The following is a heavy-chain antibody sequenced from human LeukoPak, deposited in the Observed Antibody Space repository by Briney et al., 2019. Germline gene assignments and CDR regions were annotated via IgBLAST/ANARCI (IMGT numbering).Heavy chain of an antibody. V-gene: IGHV3-23*01. CDR2: IGGRGVST. CDR1: GFTFSSYA. J-gene: IGHJ6*02. CDR3: AITMVWGPITEYYYGMDV. D-gene: IGHD3-10*01. Sequence: GGSLRLSCAASGFTFSSYAMSWVRQAPGKGLEWVSAIGGRGVSTYYADSVQGRFTISRDNSKNTLYLQMNSLRAEDTAVYYCAITMVWGPITEYYYGMDVWGQGTTVTVSS.